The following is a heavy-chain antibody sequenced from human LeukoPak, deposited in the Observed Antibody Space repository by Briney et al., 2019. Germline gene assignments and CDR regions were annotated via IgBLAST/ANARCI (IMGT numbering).Heavy chain of an antibody. J-gene: IGHJ4*02. Sequence: YHSGSTYYNPSLKSRVTISVDTSRNQFSLKLSSVTAADTAVYYCARLTATVTPSFDYWGQGTLVTVSS. CDR3: ARLTATVTPSFDY. V-gene: IGHV4-39*01. CDR2: YHSGST. D-gene: IGHD4-17*01.